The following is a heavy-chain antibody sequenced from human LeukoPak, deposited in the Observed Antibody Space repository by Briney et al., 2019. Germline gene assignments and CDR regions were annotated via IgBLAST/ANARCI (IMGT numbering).Heavy chain of an antibody. CDR2: ISSTGGYL. D-gene: IGHD6-19*01. CDR1: GFDFSDYG. CDR3: ARGPRGWPFDY. V-gene: IGHV3-21*04. Sequence: GGSLRLSCIGSGFDFSDYGMNWVRQAPGKGLEFVSSISSTGGYLYHAESVKGRFTMSRDNSKNTLYLQMNSLRAEDTAVYYCARGPRGWPFDYWGQGTLVTVSS. J-gene: IGHJ4*02.